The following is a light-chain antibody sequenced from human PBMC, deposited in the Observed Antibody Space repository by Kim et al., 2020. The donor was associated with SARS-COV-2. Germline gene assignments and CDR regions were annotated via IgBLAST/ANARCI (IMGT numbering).Light chain of an antibody. J-gene: IGLJ2*01. CDR1: GGSIDDNY. V-gene: IGLV6-57*04. CDR3: QSYNRDNVI. Sequence: NFMLTQPHSVSESPGKTVTISCTRSGGSIDDNYVQWYQQRPGGGPTTVFYEDDQRPSGVSDRFSGSIDNSSNSASLTISGLRTEDEADYYCQSYNRDNVIFGGGTKVTV. CDR2: EDD.